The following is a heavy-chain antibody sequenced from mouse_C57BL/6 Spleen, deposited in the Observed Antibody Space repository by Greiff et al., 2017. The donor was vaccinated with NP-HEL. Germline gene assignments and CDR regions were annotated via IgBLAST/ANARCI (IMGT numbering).Heavy chain of an antibody. CDR2: ISSGGSYT. CDR1: GFTFSSYG. Sequence: DVKLVESGGDLVKPGGSLKLSCAASGFTFSSYGMSWVRQTPDKRLEWVATISSGGSYTYYPDSVKGRFTISRDNAKNTLYLQMSSLKSEDTAMYYCARHGRGFDYWGQGTTLTVSS. J-gene: IGHJ2*01. D-gene: IGHD1-1*02. V-gene: IGHV5-6*02. CDR3: ARHGRGFDY.